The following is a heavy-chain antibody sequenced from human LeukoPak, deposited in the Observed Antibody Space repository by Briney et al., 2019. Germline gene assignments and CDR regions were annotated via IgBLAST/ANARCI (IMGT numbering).Heavy chain of an antibody. Sequence: ASVNVSCKASGYTFTGYYMHWVRQAPGQGLEWVGWINPNSGGTNYAQKFQGRVTMTRDTSISTAYMQLSRLRSDDTAVYYCARGMTTVVTPGVYWGQGTLVTVSS. CDR3: ARGMTTVVTPGVY. D-gene: IGHD4-23*01. J-gene: IGHJ4*02. CDR1: GYTFTGYY. CDR2: INPNSGGT. V-gene: IGHV1-2*02.